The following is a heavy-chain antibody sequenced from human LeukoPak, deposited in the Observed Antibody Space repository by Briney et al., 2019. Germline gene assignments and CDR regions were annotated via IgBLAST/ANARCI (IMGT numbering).Heavy chain of an antibody. V-gene: IGHV3-30*04. D-gene: IGHD4-17*01. CDR3: ARDLDYGDYFGWFDP. CDR1: GFTFSSYA. CDR2: ISYDGSNK. Sequence: GRSLRLSCAASGFTFSSYAMHWVRQAPGKGLEWVAVISYDGSNKYYADSAKGRFTISRDNSKNTLYLQMNSLRAEDTAVYYCARDLDYGDYFGWFDPWGQGTLVTVSS. J-gene: IGHJ5*02.